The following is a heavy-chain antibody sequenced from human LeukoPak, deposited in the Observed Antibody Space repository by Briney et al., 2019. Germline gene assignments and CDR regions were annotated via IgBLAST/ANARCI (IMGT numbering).Heavy chain of an antibody. D-gene: IGHD6-19*01. V-gene: IGHV4-59*01. J-gene: IGHJ6*02. CDR1: GGSISSYF. CDR3: ARRGWDYYGMDV. CDR2: IYYSGST. Sequence: SETLSLTCTVSGGSISSYFWSWIRQPPGKGLEWIGYIYYSGSTDYNPSLKSRVTISVDTSKNQFSLKLSSVTAADTAMYYCARRGWDYYGMDVWGQGTTVTVSS.